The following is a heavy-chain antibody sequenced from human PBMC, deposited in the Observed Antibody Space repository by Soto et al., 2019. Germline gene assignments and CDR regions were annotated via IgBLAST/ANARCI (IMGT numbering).Heavy chain of an antibody. CDR3: ARAYYYGSGRGRSMDV. V-gene: IGHV4-61*01. CDR1: GGSVSTGTYY. D-gene: IGHD3-10*01. Sequence: QVQLQESGPGLVKASETLSLTCTVSGGSVSTGTYYWTWIRQPPGKGLEWIGYISYSGSTNYNPSLKTRVTISVDTSKNQFSLKLSPVIAADTAVFYCARAYYYGSGRGRSMDVWGQGTTVTVSS. J-gene: IGHJ6*02. CDR2: ISYSGST.